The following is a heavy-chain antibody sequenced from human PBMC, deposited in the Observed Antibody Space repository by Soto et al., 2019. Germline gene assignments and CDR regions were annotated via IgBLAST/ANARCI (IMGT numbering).Heavy chain of an antibody. J-gene: IGHJ6*02. CDR1: GFTFSSYA. D-gene: IGHD3-10*01. V-gene: IGHV3-23*01. CDR2: ISGSGGST. Sequence: GGSLRLSCAASGFTFSSYAMSWVRQAPGKGLEWVSAISGSGGSTYYADSVKGRFTISRDNSKNTLYLQMNSLRAEDTAVYYCPKDSSDGSATMDVWGQGTTVTVSS. CDR3: PKDSSDGSATMDV.